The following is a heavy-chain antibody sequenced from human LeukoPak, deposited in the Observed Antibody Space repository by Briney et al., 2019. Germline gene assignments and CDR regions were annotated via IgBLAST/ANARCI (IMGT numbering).Heavy chain of an antibody. D-gene: IGHD5-24*01. CDR2: ISWDGGST. J-gene: IGHJ4*02. CDR3: AKDTGLRDGYNHKGFYY. V-gene: IGHV3-43*01. CDR1: GFTFADYT. Sequence: PGGSLRLSCAASGFTFADYTMHWLRQAPGKGLEWVSLISWDGGSTYYADSVKGRFTISRDNSKNSLYLQMNSLRTEDTALYNCAKDTGLRDGYNHKGFYYWGQGTLVTVAS.